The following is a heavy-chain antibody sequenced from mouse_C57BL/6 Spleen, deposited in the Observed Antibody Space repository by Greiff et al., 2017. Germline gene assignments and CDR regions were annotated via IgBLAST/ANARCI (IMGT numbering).Heavy chain of an antibody. CDR3: ARSGDYDGFAY. V-gene: IGHV1-80*01. J-gene: IGHJ3*01. CDR2: IYPGDGDT. Sequence: VQLQQSGAELVKPGASVKISCKASGYAFSSYWLNWVKQRPGKGLEWIGQIYPGDGDTNYNGKFKGKATLTADKSSSTAYMQLSSLTSEDSAVYFCARSGDYDGFAYWGQGTLVTVSA. CDR1: GYAFSSYW. D-gene: IGHD2-4*01.